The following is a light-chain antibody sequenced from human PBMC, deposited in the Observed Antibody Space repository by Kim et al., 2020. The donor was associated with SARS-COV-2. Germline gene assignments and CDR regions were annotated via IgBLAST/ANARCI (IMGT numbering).Light chain of an antibody. Sequence: VSPGQTASITCSGDKLGDKYAYWYQQKPGQSPVLVIYQDTKRPTGIPERFSGSNSGNTATLTISGTQAVDEADYYCQAWDSITVVFGGGTQLTVL. CDR3: QAWDSITVV. CDR2: QDT. J-gene: IGLJ2*01. V-gene: IGLV3-1*01. CDR1: KLGDKY.